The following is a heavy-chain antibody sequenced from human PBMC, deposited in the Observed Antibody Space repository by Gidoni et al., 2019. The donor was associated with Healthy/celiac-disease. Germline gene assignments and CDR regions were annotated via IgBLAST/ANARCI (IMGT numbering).Heavy chain of an antibody. CDR2: IKQDGSEK. CDR1: GFTFSTHW. V-gene: IGHV3-7*01. D-gene: IGHD3-10*01. J-gene: IGHJ4*02. CDR3: ARGDLYGSGSYYPGGDY. Sequence: EVQLVESGGGLVQPGGSLRLSCAAYGFTFSTHWMSWVRQAPGKGLEWVANIKQDGSEKNYVDYVKGRFTISRDNAKNSLYLQMNSLRAEDTAVYYCARGDLYGSGSYYPGGDYWGQGTLVTVSS.